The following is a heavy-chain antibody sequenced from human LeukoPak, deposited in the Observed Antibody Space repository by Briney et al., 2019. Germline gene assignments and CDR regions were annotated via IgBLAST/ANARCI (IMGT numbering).Heavy chain of an antibody. J-gene: IGHJ4*02. CDR3: ARERQLTGWFGESLSSSL. D-gene: IGHD3-10*01. CDR2: IYYSGST. Sequence: SETLSLTCTVSGGSISSYYWSWLRQPPGKGLEWIGYIYYSGSTNYNPSLKSRVTISVDTSKNQFSLKLSSVTAADTAVYYCARERQLTGWFGESLSSSLWGQGTLVTVSS. CDR1: GGSISSYY. V-gene: IGHV4-59*12.